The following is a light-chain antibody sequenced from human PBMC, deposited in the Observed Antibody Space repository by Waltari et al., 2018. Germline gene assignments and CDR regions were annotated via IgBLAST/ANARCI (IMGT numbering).Light chain of an antibody. CDR3: QQYDGSSVT. V-gene: IGKV3-20*01. CDR2: GAS. J-gene: IGKJ4*01. CDR1: QTISGSW. Sequence: EIVLTQSPGTLSLSPGERATLSCRASQTISGSWLTWYQQKPGQAPRLVIYGASIRATAIPDRFSGSGSGTDFTLTISGLEPEDFAVYYCQQYDGSSVTFGGGTKVEIK.